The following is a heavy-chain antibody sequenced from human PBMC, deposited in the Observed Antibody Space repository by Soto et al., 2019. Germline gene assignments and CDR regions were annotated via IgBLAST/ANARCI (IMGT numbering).Heavy chain of an antibody. CDR2: INAGNGNT. Sequence: ASVKVSCKASGYTFTSYAMHWVRQAPGQRLEWMGWINAGNGNTKYSQKFQGRVTITADKSTSTAYMELSSLRSEDTAVYYCARGSSGYDNWFDPWGQGTLVTVSS. D-gene: IGHD3-22*01. CDR3: ARGSSGYDNWFDP. CDR1: GYTFTSYA. J-gene: IGHJ5*02. V-gene: IGHV1-3*01.